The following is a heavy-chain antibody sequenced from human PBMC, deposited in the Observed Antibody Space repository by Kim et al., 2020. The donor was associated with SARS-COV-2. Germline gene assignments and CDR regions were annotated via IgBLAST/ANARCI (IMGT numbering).Heavy chain of an antibody. CDR3: ALGTSEIYYFDY. J-gene: IGHJ4*02. V-gene: IGHV4-39*01. Sequence: YYTPSRKSRVTISVDTSKNQFSLKLSSVTAADTAVYYCALGTSEIYYFDYWGQGTLVTVSS. D-gene: IGHD3-10*01.